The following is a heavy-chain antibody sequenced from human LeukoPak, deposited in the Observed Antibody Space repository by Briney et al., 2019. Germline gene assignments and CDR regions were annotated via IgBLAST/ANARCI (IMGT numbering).Heavy chain of an antibody. CDR3: ARTATAASDI. J-gene: IGHJ3*02. CDR1: GVTFSSYS. Sequence: GGSLRLSCAASGVTFSSYSMNWVRQAPGKGLEWVSSISISGSDIYYADSVRGRFTISSDNAKNSLSLKMTSLRAEDTAVYYCARTATAASDIWGQGTMVTVSS. CDR2: ISISGSDI. V-gene: IGHV3-21*01. D-gene: IGHD2-21*02.